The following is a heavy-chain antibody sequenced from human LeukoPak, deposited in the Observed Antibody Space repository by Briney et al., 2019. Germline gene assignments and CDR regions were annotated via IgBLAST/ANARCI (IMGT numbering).Heavy chain of an antibody. CDR2: IYSSGST. CDR3: ARSGGDRGWYYFDY. Sequence: PSQTLSLTCPVSSGSISSGVYYWSWIRQHPGKGLEWIGRIYSSGSTDYNPSLKSRVTMSVDTSKNQFSLKLTSITAADTAVYYCARSGGDRGWYYFDYWGQGTLVTVSS. D-gene: IGHD6-19*01. J-gene: IGHJ4*02. CDR1: SGSISSGVYY. V-gene: IGHV4-61*02.